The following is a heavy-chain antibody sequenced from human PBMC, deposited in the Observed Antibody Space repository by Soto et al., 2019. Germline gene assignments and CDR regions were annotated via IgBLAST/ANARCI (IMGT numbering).Heavy chain of an antibody. J-gene: IGHJ6*02. CDR2: INAVCGTA. D-gene: IGHD2-15*01. Sequence: GASVKVSCKASGSTFSSYAMTWVRQAPGQRLEWMGWINAVCGTANYAQKFQGRVTITADESTSTAYMELSSLRSEDTAVYYCARLQRLGYCSGVSCTHVWGQGTTVTVSS. CDR1: GSTFSSYA. CDR3: ARLQRLGYCSGVSCTHV. V-gene: IGHV1-69*13.